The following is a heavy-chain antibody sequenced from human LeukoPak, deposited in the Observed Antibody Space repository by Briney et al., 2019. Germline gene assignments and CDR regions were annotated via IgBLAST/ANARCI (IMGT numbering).Heavy chain of an antibody. CDR1: VGTFSNYA. CDR2: VIPILLTP. V-gene: IGHV1-69*15. J-gene: IGHJ4*02. Sequence: SVTVSCKSSVGTFSNYAITWVRQTPGQGLELIGTVIPILLTPRYAPKFQDRVTITADEATTTVYLDLNSLTSEDTAVYYCATPDYGGGGHHRQFAYWGQGTLITVSS. CDR3: ATPDYGGGGHHRQFAY. D-gene: IGHD4-17*01.